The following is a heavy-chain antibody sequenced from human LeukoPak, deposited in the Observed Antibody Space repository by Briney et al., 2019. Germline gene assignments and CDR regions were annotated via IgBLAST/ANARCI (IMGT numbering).Heavy chain of an antibody. Sequence: GGSLRLSCAASGFTFSSYAMSWVRQAPGKGLAWVSAISGSGGSTYYADSLKGRFTISRDNSKNTLYLQMNSLRAEDTAVYYCAKDLSGSYGYWGQGTLVTVSS. CDR2: ISGSGGST. CDR1: GFTFSSYA. J-gene: IGHJ4*02. V-gene: IGHV3-23*01. D-gene: IGHD1-26*01. CDR3: AKDLSGSYGY.